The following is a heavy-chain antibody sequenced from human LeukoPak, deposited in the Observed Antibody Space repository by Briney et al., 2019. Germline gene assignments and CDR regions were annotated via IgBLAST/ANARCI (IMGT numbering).Heavy chain of an antibody. CDR3: ARVSGGNIHPAEYFQH. CDR1: GGSISSSSYY. Sequence: PSETLSLTCTVSGGSISSSSYYWGWIRQPPGKGLEWIGSIYYSGSTYYNPSLKSRVTISVDTSKNQFSLKLSSVTAADTAVYYCARVSGGNIHPAEYFQHWGQGTLVTVSS. D-gene: IGHD4-23*01. V-gene: IGHV4-39*07. CDR2: IYYSGST. J-gene: IGHJ1*01.